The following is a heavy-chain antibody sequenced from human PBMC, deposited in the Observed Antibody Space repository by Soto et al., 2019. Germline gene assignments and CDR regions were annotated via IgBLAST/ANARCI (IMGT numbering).Heavy chain of an antibody. V-gene: IGHV3-74*01. CDR2: ISGDGVTT. J-gene: IGHJ4*02. CDR3: AREYYGPFTGYYSAY. D-gene: IGHD3-9*01. Sequence: EVQLVESGGDLVQRGGSLRLSCAASGFPFSSYWMHWVRHTPGKGLDWVARISGDGVTTYYADSVTGRFTVSRDNPQNTLSLQRRGLRAEDTPCYYCAREYYGPFTGYYSAYGGQGTLVSVSS. CDR1: GFPFSSYW.